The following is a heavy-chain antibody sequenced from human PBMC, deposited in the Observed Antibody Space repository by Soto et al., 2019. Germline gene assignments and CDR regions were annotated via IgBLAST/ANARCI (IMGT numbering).Heavy chain of an antibody. V-gene: IGHV2-5*02. CDR3: AHRPDYGDYLDWFDP. Sequence: QITLKESGPTLVKPTQTLTLTCTFSGFSLSTSGVGVGWIRQPPRKALEWLALIYWDDDKRNSPSLKSRLTITKDTSKNQVVLTMTNMDPVDTATYYCAHRPDYGDYLDWFDPWGQGTLVTVSS. D-gene: IGHD4-17*01. CDR2: IYWDDDK. CDR1: GFSLSTSGVG. J-gene: IGHJ5*02.